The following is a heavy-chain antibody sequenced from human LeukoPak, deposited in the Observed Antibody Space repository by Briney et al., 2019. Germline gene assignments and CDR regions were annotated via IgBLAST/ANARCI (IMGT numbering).Heavy chain of an antibody. CDR3: ARVRYFDWLALDY. CDR1: GYSISSGYY. Sequence: SETLSLTCTVSGYSISSGYYWGWIRQPPGKGLEWIGSIYHSGSTYYNPSLKSRVTISVDTSKNQFSLKLSSVTAADTAVYYSARVRYFDWLALDYWGQGTLVTVSS. V-gene: IGHV4-38-2*02. J-gene: IGHJ4*02. CDR2: IYHSGST. D-gene: IGHD3-9*01.